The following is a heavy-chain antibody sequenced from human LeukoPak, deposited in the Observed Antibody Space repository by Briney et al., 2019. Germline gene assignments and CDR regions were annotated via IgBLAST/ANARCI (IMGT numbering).Heavy chain of an antibody. V-gene: IGHV3-74*01. D-gene: IGHD3-22*01. CDR1: GFAFNKYW. Sequence: GGSLRLSCAASGFAFNKYWMHWVRQAPGKGLVWVSRINGDGSTTSYADSVKGGFTISRDNAKNTLYLQMSSLRAEDTAVYYCATGNYYDSRGYHTFGHWGQGTLVTVSS. J-gene: IGHJ4*02. CDR2: INGDGSTT. CDR3: ATGNYYDSRGYHTFGH.